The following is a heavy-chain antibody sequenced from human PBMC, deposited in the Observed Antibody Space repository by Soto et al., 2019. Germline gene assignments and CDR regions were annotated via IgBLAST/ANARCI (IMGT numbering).Heavy chain of an antibody. V-gene: IGHV2-5*02. CDR1: GFSLATTGVG. D-gene: IGHD3-22*01. J-gene: IGHJ4*02. CDR3: ARRDHSSGPKHFDY. Sequence: QITLKESGPTLVKPTQTLTLTCTFSGFSLATTGVGVGWIRQPPGKALEWLALIYWDDDKRYSPSLKSRLTSPKDTSKNQVVLIRTNIDPVDTATYYCARRDHSSGPKHFDYWGQGTLVTVSS. CDR2: IYWDDDK.